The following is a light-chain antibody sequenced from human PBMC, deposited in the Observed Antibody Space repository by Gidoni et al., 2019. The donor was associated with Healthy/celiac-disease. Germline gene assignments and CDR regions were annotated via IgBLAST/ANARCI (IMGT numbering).Light chain of an antibody. V-gene: IGKV1D-13*01. CDR1: QGISSA. CDR2: DAS. J-gene: IGKJ3*01. CDR3: QQFNNRGFT. Sequence: AILLTQSPSSLSASVGDRVTITCRASQGISSALAWYQQKPGKAPKLLIYDASSLESGVPSRFSGSGSGTDFTLTISSLQPEDFATYYCQQFNNRGFTFGPGTKVDIK.